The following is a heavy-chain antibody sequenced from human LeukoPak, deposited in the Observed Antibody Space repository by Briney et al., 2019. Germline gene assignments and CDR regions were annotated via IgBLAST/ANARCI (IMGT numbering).Heavy chain of an antibody. D-gene: IGHD5-18*01. V-gene: IGHV1-24*01. CDR2: FDPEDGET. CDR1: GYTLRDYY. Sequence: ASVKVSCKASGYTLRDYYIYWVRQAPGQGLEWMGGFDPEDGETIYARKFQGRVTMTEDTSTDTAYMELSSLRSEDTAVYYCATVKGRYSYGPPQYWGQGTLVTVSS. J-gene: IGHJ4*02. CDR3: ATVKGRYSYGPPQY.